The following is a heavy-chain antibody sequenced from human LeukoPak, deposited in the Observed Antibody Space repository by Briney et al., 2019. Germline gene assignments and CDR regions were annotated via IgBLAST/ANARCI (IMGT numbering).Heavy chain of an antibody. Sequence: GGSLRLSCAASGLTFSIHWMNWVRQAPGKGLECVANINQDGSDKYYVDAVKGRFTISRDNTKNSLYLQMNSLRAEDTAVYYCVGGDYWGQGALVTVSS. CDR1: GLTFSIHW. J-gene: IGHJ4*02. CDR3: VGGDY. V-gene: IGHV3-7*01. CDR2: INQDGSDK.